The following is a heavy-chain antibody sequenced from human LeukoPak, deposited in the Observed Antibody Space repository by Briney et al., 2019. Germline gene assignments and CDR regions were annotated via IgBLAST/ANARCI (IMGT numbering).Heavy chain of an antibody. V-gene: IGHV4-30-2*01. Sequence: SETLSLTCTVSGGSISSGGYYWSWIRQHPGKGLEWIGYIYHSGSTYYNPPLKSRVTISVDRSKNQFSLKLSSVTAADTAVYYCARSHNPVVRFDPWGQGTLVTVSS. J-gene: IGHJ5*02. CDR1: GGSISSGGYY. CDR2: IYHSGST. CDR3: ARSHNPVVRFDP. D-gene: IGHD4-23*01.